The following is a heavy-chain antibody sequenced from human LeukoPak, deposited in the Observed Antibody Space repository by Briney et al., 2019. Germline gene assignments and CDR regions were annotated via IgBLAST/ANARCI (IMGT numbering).Heavy chain of an antibody. CDR3: ARGPPGYCSSTSCYGGNDY. J-gene: IGHJ4*02. D-gene: IGHD2-2*01. CDR1: GFTFSSYE. CDR2: ISSSGSTI. V-gene: IGHV3-48*03. Sequence: PGGSLRLSCAASGFTFSSYEMNWVRQAPGKGLEWVSYISSSGSTIYYADSVKGRFTISRDNAKNSLYLQMNSLRAEDTAVYYCARGPPGYCSSTSCYGGNDYWGQGTLVTVSS.